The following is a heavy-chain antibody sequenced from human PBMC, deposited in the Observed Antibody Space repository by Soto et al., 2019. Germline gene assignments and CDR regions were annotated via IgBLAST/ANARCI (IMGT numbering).Heavy chain of an antibody. J-gene: IGHJ4*02. V-gene: IGHV1-69*02. CDR2: IIPILGIA. CDR1: GGTFSSYT. D-gene: IGHD3-9*01. CDR3: ARAHPYDILTGYHSGFDY. Sequence: SVKVSCKTSGGTFSSYTISWVRQAPGQGLEWMGRIIPILGIANYAQKFQGRVTTTADKSTSTAYMELSSLRSEDTAVYYCARAHPYDILTGYHSGFDYWGQGTLVTVSS.